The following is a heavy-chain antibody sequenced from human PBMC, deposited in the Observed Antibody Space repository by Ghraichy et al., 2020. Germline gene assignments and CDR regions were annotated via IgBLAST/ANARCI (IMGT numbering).Heavy chain of an antibody. Sequence: SETLSLTCTVSGGSISSSSYYWGWIRQPPGKGLEWIGSIYYSGSTYYNPSLKSRVTISVDTSKNQFSLKLSSVTAADTAVYYCARRARGLGTTPFPFDYWGQGTLVTVSS. CDR1: GGSISSSSYY. CDR3: ARRARGLGTTPFPFDY. J-gene: IGHJ4*02. D-gene: IGHD7-27*01. CDR2: IYYSGST. V-gene: IGHV4-39*01.